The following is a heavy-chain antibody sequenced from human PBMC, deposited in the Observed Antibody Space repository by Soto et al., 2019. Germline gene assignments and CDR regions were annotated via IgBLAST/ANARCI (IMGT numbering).Heavy chain of an antibody. D-gene: IGHD2-15*01. Sequence: ASVKVSCKASGYTFTGYYMHWVRQAPGQGLEWMGWINPNSGGTNYAHKFQGRVTMTRDTSISTAYMELSRLRSDDTAVYYCARESEYCSGGSCYVNWFDPWGQGTLVTVSA. CDR3: ARESEYCSGGSCYVNWFDP. CDR2: INPNSGGT. J-gene: IGHJ5*02. V-gene: IGHV1-2*02. CDR1: GYTFTGYY.